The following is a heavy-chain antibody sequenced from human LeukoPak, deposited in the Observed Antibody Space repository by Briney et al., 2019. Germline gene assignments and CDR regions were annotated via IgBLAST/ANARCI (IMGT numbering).Heavy chain of an antibody. CDR2: MNPNSGNT. CDR3: ARGLAYYYDSSGYYYHDAFDT. V-gene: IGHV1-8*01. J-gene: IGHJ3*02. Sequence: ASVKVSCKASGYTFTSYDINWVRQATGQGLEWMGWMNPNSGNTGYAQKFQGRVTMTRNTSISTAYMELSSLRSEDTAVYYCARGLAYYYDSSGYYYHDAFDTWGQGTMVTVSS. CDR1: GYTFTSYD. D-gene: IGHD3-22*01.